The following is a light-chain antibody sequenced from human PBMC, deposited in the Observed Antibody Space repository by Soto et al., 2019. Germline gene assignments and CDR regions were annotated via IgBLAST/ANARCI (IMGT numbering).Light chain of an antibody. J-gene: IGKJ5*01. CDR1: QSISSW. V-gene: IGKV1-5*01. CDR3: QQYNSYPIT. CDR2: GAS. Sequence: DIQMTQSPSTLSASVVDRVTITCRASQSISSWLAWYQQKPGKAPKLLIYGASNLESGVPSRFSGSGSGTEFTLTISSLQPDDFATYYCQQYNSYPITFGQGTRLEIK.